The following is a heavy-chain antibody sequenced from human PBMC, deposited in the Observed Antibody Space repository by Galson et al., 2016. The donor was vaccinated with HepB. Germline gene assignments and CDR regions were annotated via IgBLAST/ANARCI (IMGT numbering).Heavy chain of an antibody. J-gene: IGHJ4*02. CDR1: GFIFSNFG. V-gene: IGHV3-33*01. CDR2: MLSDADNK. CDR3: ARGRAYFDY. Sequence: SLRLSCAASGFIFSNFGFHWVRQAPGKGLEWVAVMLSDADNKYYAESVKGRFTISRDNSKNTLYLQMNSLRAEDTAVYYCARGRAYFDYWGQGTLVTVSS.